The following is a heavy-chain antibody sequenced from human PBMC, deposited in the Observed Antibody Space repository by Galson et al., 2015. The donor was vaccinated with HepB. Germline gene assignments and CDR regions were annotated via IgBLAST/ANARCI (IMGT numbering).Heavy chain of an antibody. CDR1: GGSISSSSYY. V-gene: IGHV4-39*01. CDR3: AISDLEMATNY. CDR2: IYYSGST. D-gene: IGHD5-24*01. J-gene: IGHJ4*02. Sequence: ETLSLTCTVSGGSISSSSYYWGWIRQPPGKGLEWIGSIYYSGSTYYNPSLKSRVTISVDTSKNQFSLKLSSVTAADTAVYYCAISDLEMATNYWGQGTLVTVSS.